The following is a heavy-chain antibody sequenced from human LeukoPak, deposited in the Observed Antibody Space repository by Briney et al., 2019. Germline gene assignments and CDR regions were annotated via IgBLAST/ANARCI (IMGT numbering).Heavy chain of an antibody. Sequence: GGSLRLSCAVSGLTFSSSWMDWVRQAPGKGLEWVASINPDGIKRYSADSVRGRFTISRDNARNSLYLQMDSLRVEDTAFYYCARDLAFSRLDYWGQGVLVTVSS. CDR3: ARDLAFSRLDY. CDR1: GLTFSSSW. CDR2: INPDGIKR. D-gene: IGHD2/OR15-2a*01. V-gene: IGHV3-7*01. J-gene: IGHJ4*02.